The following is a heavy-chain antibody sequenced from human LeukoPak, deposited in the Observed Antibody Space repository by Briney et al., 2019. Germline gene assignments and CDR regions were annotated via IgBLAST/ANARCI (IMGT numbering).Heavy chain of an antibody. CDR2: ISSSSSYI. CDR1: GFTFSSYS. V-gene: IGHV3-21*01. J-gene: IGHJ6*04. CDR3: ARNQGDCSGGSCYRWGYYGMDV. D-gene: IGHD2-15*01. Sequence: GGSLRLSCAASGFTFSSYSMNWVRQAPGKGLEWVSSISSSSSYIYYADSVKGRFTISRDNAKNSLYLQMNSLRAEDTAVYYCARNQGDCSGGSCYRWGYYGMDVWAKGPRSPSPQ.